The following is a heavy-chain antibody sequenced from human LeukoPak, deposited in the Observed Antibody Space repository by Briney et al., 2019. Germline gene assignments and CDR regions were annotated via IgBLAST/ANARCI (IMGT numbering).Heavy chain of an antibody. D-gene: IGHD3-3*01. V-gene: IGHV1-18*01. CDR3: ARVLRYDFWSAYYFDY. Sequence: GASVKVSCKSSGYTFNSYDIIWVRQAPGQGLEWMAWISTYNGNTNYALKVQGRATMTTDTSTSTAYMELRSLRSDDTAVYYCARVLRYDFWSAYYFDYWGQGTLVTVSS. CDR1: GYTFNSYD. J-gene: IGHJ4*02. CDR2: ISTYNGNT.